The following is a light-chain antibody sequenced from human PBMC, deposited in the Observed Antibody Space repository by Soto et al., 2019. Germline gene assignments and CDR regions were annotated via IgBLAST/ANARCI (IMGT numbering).Light chain of an antibody. V-gene: IGLV2-11*01. CDR2: DVT. CDR1: ISDVAGYNY. J-gene: IGLJ2*01. CDR3: SSYAGSNNLV. Sequence: QSVLTQPRSVSGSPGQSVTISCTGTISDVAGYNYVSWYQHHPGKAPKLLISDVTKRPSWVPDRFSGSKSGSTASLTISELQAEDEADYYCSSYAGSNNLVFGGGNKLTVL.